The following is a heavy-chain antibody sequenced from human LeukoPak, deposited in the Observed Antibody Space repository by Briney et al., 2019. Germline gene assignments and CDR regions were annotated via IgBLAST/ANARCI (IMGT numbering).Heavy chain of an antibody. CDR3: ARTLSSSYCSGLNCWNDY. CDR1: GGSISSYY. CDR2: IYYTGST. J-gene: IGHJ4*02. Sequence: PSETLSLTCTVSGGSISSYYWRWIRQPPGKGLEYIGYIYYTGSTNYNPSLKSRVTMSVDTSKNQFSLKLSSVTAADTAVYYCARTLSSSYCSGLNCWNDYWGQGTLVTVSS. V-gene: IGHV4-59*08. D-gene: IGHD2-15*01.